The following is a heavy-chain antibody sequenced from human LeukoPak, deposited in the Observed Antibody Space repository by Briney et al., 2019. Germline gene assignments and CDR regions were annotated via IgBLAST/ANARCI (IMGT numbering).Heavy chain of an antibody. J-gene: IGHJ3*02. Sequence: PGRSLRLSCAASGFTFSSYWMHWVRQAPGKGLVWVSRINSDGSSTSYADSVKGRFTISRDNAKNTLYLQMNSLRAEDTAVYYCARLGCSGGSWGCGAFDIWGQGTMVTVSS. CDR3: ARLGCSGGSWGCGAFDI. D-gene: IGHD2-15*01. V-gene: IGHV3-74*01. CDR2: INSDGSST. CDR1: GFTFSSYW.